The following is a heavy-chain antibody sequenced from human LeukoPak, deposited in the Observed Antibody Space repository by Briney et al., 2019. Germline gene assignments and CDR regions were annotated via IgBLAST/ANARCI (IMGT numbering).Heavy chain of an antibody. V-gene: IGHV4-59*01. Sequence: PSETLSLTCTVSGGSISSYYWSWIRQPPGKGLEWIGYIYYSGSTSYNPSLKSRVTISVDTSKNQFSLKLSSVTAADTATYYCARVRSSGWGKGFDYWGQGTLVTVSS. CDR3: ARVRSSGWGKGFDY. CDR1: GGSISSYY. J-gene: IGHJ4*02. D-gene: IGHD6-19*01. CDR2: IYYSGST.